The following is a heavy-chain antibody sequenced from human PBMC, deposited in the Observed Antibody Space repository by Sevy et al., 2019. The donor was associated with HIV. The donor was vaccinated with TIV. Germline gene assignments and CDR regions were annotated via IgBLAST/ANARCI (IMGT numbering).Heavy chain of an antibody. CDR1: EFMFSTYA. J-gene: IGHJ4*02. D-gene: IGHD6-19*01. CDR2: ISYDGSSH. Sequence: GGSLRLSCAASEFMFSTYAMHWVRQAPGKGLEWVAVISYDGSSHCYADSVKGRFTISRDNSKNTLFLQMNSLRLEDTAFYYCARAAGYSTDWYPSDYWGQGTLVTVSS. V-gene: IGHV3-30-3*01. CDR3: ARAAGYSTDWYPSDY.